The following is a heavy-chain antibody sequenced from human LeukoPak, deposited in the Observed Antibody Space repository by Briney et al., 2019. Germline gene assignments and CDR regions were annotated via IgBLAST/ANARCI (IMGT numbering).Heavy chain of an antibody. J-gene: IGHJ4*02. Sequence: ASVKVSCKVSGYTLTELSMHWVRQAPGKGLEWMGGFDPEDGETIYAQKFQGRVTMTEDTSTDTAYMELSSLRSEDTAVYYCATALYDSSGYSYHFDYWGQGTLVTVSS. CDR3: ATALYDSSGYSYHFDY. D-gene: IGHD3-22*01. V-gene: IGHV1-24*01. CDR1: GYTLTELS. CDR2: FDPEDGET.